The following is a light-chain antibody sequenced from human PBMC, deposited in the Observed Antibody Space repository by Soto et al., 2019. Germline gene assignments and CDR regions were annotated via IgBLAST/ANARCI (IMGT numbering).Light chain of an antibody. J-gene: IGLJ2*01. CDR1: SGHSSYA. V-gene: IGLV4-69*01. CDR3: QTWGTGPYVV. Sequence: QPVLTQSPSASASLGASVKLTCTLSSGHSSYAIAWHQQQPEKGPRYLMKLNSDGSHSKGDGIPDRFSGSSSGAERYLTISSLQSEDEADYYCQTWGTGPYVVFGGGTKRPS. CDR2: LNSDGSH.